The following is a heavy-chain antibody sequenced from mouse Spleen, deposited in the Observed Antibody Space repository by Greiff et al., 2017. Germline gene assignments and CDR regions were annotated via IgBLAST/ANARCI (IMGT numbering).Heavy chain of an antibody. CDR2: INPYNGDT. CDR3: ARLRYYDGSYFDY. V-gene: IGHV1-20*01. CDR1: GYSFNGYL. Sequence: VQLQQSGPELVKPGDSVKISCKASGYSFNGYLMNWGMQSHGKSLEWVGSINPYNGDTFYNQKFKGKATLTVDKSSSTAHMELRSLTSEDSAVYYCARLRYYDGSYFDYWGQGTTLTVSS. J-gene: IGHJ2*01. D-gene: IGHD1-1*01.